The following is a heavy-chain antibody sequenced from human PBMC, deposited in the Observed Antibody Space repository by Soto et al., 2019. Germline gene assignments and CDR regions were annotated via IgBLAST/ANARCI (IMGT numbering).Heavy chain of an antibody. D-gene: IGHD3-10*01. CDR2: IWYDGSNK. CDR3: ARDPKNIILWFGDAYSDYYGMDV. V-gene: IGHV3-33*01. J-gene: IGHJ6*02. CDR1: GFTFSSYG. Sequence: QVQLVESGGGVVQPGRSLRLSCAASGFTFSSYGMHWVRQAPGKWLEWVAVIWYDGSNKYYADSVKGRFTISRDNSKNTLYLQMNSLRAEDTAVYYCARDPKNIILWFGDAYSDYYGMDVWGQGTTVTVSS.